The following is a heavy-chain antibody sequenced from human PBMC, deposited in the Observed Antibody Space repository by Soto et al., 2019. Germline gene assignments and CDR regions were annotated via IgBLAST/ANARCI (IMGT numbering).Heavy chain of an antibody. CDR1: GGSISSGDYY. J-gene: IGHJ4*02. CDR3: ARVLRYYYDSSGSSALDY. D-gene: IGHD3-22*01. Sequence: PSATLSLTCTVSGGSISSGDYYWSWIRQPPGKGLEWIGYIYYSGSTYYNPSLKSRVTISVDTSKNQFPLKLSSVTAADTAVYYCARVLRYYYDSSGSSALDYWXQGTLVTVSS. V-gene: IGHV4-30-4*01. CDR2: IYYSGST.